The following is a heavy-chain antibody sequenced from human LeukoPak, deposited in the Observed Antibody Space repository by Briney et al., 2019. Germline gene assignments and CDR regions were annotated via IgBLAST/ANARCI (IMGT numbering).Heavy chain of an antibody. CDR3: ARASRDGYDY. CDR2: ISSSSDSI. D-gene: IGHD5-24*01. Sequence: GGSLRLSCAASGFSFNRYGMNWVRQAPGKGPEWVSYISSSSDSIHYADSVKGRFTMSRDNTKNSPYLQMNSLRAEDTAVYYCARASRDGYDYWGQGTLVTISS. CDR1: GFSFNRYG. V-gene: IGHV3-48*04. J-gene: IGHJ4*02.